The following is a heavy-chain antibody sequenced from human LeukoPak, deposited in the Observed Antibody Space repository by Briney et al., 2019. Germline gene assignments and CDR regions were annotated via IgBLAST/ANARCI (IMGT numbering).Heavy chain of an antibody. V-gene: IGHV3-23*01. J-gene: IGHJ6*03. CDR3: AKGGYSYVNYYYYYMDV. CDR1: GFTFSSYA. D-gene: IGHD5-18*01. CDR2: ISGSGGSP. Sequence: TGGSLRPSCAASGFTFSSYAMSWVRQAPGKGLEWVSVISGSGGSPYYADSVKGRFTISRDNSKNTLYLQMNSLRAEDTAVYYCAKGGYSYVNYYYYYMDVWGKGTTVTVSS.